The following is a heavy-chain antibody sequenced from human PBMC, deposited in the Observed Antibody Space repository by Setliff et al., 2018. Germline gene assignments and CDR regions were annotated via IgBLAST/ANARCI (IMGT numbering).Heavy chain of an antibody. Sequence: GASVKVSCKASGYIFTSYGFSWVRQAPGQGLEWMGWISTYNGKTNYAQKFQGRVIMTIDSATTTAYMELKTLRSDDTAVYYFARGRGPDIVVTIPGDYWGQGTQVTVSS. J-gene: IGHJ4*02. CDR3: ARGRGPDIVVTIPGDY. CDR2: ISTYNGKT. V-gene: IGHV1-18*01. CDR1: GYIFTSYG. D-gene: IGHD2-15*01.